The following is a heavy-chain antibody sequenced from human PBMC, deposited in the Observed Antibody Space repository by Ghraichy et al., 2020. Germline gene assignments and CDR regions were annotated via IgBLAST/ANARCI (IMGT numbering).Heavy chain of an antibody. CDR3: AKDGINGNRQWDYLDY. D-gene: IGHD1-14*01. CDR1: GYTFSIYG. V-gene: IGHV3-23*01. CDR2: IGGGNDI. Sequence: GESLNISCAGSGYTFSIYGMSWVRQAPGKGLEWVSSIGGGNDIHYSDSVRGRFTGSRDDSKNTVYLQMNTLRAEDTAVYYCAKDGINGNRQWDYLDYWGQEILVTVSS. J-gene: IGHJ4*02.